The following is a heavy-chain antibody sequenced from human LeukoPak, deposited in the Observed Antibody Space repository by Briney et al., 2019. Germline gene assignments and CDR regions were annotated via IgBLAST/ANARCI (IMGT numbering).Heavy chain of an antibody. V-gene: IGHV4-59*08. CDR2: IYSSGST. CDR3: ARRPTGDPKFDY. J-gene: IGHJ4*02. CDR1: GGSISNYF. D-gene: IGHD7-27*01. Sequence: SETLSLTCSVSGGSISNYFWTWIRQPPGKGLEWIGYIYSSGSTYYIPSLKSRVTISVDTSKNRFSLKLSTVTAADTAVYYCARRPTGDPKFDYWGQGTLVTVSS.